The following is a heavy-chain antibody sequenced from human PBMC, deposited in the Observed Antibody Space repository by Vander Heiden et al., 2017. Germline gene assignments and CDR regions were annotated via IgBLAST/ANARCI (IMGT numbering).Heavy chain of an antibody. D-gene: IGHD3-22*01. J-gene: IGHJ5*02. CDR1: GFPFRRSG. Sequence: VQLVESAGGLVNRVGSLRLSCAASGFPFRRSGMSWFRQSPGKWLEWVSSISSSSRYIYYADSVKGRFTISRDNAKNSLYLQMTSLRAEDTAVYYCAREVSNDSSGYLNWCDPWGQGALVTVSS. CDR3: AREVSNDSSGYLNWCDP. V-gene: IGHV3-21*01. CDR2: ISSSSRYI.